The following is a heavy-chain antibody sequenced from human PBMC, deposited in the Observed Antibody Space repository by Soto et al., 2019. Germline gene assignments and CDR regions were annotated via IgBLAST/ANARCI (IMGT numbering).Heavy chain of an antibody. Sequence: PGGSLRLSCAASGFTFSDYFMSWIRQAPGKGLEWVSFISGSSDNIKYADSVKGRFTISRDNAKNSLYLQMNSLRAEDTAVYYCARNTYYDFWSGYPNWFDPWGQGTLVTVSS. V-gene: IGHV3-11*01. CDR2: ISGSSDNI. D-gene: IGHD3-3*01. CDR1: GFTFSDYF. CDR3: ARNTYYDFWSGYPNWFDP. J-gene: IGHJ5*02.